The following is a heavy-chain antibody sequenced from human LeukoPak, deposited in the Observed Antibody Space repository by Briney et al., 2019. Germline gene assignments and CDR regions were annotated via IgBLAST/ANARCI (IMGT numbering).Heavy chain of an antibody. D-gene: IGHD6-19*01. CDR2: INPNSGGT. V-gene: IGHV1-2*02. Sequence: ASVKVSCKASGYTFTGYYIHWVRQAPGQGLEWMGWINPNSGGTHYAQKFQGRVTMTRDTSTTTVYMELSSLRSEDTAVYFCARDKVAGNPDYWGQGTLVTVSS. J-gene: IGHJ4*02. CDR1: GYTFTGYY. CDR3: ARDKVAGNPDY.